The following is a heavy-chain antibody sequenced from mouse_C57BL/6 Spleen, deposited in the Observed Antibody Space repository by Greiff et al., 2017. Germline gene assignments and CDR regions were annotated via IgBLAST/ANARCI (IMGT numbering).Heavy chain of an antibody. V-gene: IGHV1-53*01. J-gene: IGHJ2*01. D-gene: IGHD4-1*01. CDR3: ARSGTGFPYFDY. CDR2: INPSNGGT. CDR1: GYTFTSYW. Sequence: VQLQQSGTELVKPGASVKLSCKASGYTFTSYWMHWVKQRPGQGLEWIGNINPSNGGTNYNAKFKSKATLTVDKSSSTAYMQLSSLTSEDSAVYYCARSGTGFPYFDYWGQGTTLTVSS.